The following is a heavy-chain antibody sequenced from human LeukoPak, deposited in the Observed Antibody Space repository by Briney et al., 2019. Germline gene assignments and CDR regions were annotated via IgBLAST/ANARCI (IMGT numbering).Heavy chain of an antibody. CDR3: AKESHYYDSSGYFDY. D-gene: IGHD3-22*01. J-gene: IGHJ4*02. CDR1: GGSISSSSYY. Sequence: SETLSLTCTVSGGSISSSSYYWGWIRQPPGKGLEWIGSIYYSGSTYYNPSLKSRVTISVDTSKNQFSLKLSSVTAADTAVYYCAKESHYYDSSGYFDYWGQGTLVTVSS. V-gene: IGHV4-39*07. CDR2: IYYSGST.